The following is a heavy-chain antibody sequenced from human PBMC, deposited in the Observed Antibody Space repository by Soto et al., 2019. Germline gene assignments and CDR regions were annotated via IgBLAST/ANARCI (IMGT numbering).Heavy chain of an antibody. Sequence: GGSLRLSCAASGFTFSSYGMHWVRQAPGKGLEWVAVISYDGSNKYYADSVKGRFTISRDNSKNTLYLQMNSLRAEDTAVYYCAKAPEEWLLSYFDYWGQGTLVTVSS. J-gene: IGHJ4*02. CDR3: AKAPEEWLLSYFDY. CDR1: GFTFSSYG. V-gene: IGHV3-30*18. CDR2: ISYDGSNK. D-gene: IGHD3-3*01.